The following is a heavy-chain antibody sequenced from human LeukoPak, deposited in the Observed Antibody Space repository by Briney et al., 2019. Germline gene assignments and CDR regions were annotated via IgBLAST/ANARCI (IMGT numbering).Heavy chain of an antibody. Sequence: GGSLRLSCAASGFTVSSNYMSWVRQAPGKGLEWVSVIYSCGSTYYADSVKGRFTISRDNSKNTLYLQMNSLRAEDTAVYYCAKDSHDYGGDLDYWGQGTLVTVSS. CDR1: GFTVSSNY. J-gene: IGHJ4*02. V-gene: IGHV3-53*01. CDR3: AKDSHDYGGDLDY. D-gene: IGHD4-23*01. CDR2: IYSCGST.